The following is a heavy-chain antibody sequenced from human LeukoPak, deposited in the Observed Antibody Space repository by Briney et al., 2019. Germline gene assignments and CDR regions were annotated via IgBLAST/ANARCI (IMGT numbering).Heavy chain of an antibody. D-gene: IGHD5-12*01. J-gene: IGHJ5*02. Sequence: SSVKVSCKASGGTFSSYAISWVRQAPGQGLEWMGRIIPIFGTANYAQKFQGRVTITTDESTSTAYMELSSLRSEDTAVYYCAGGHIAATKGNWFDPWGQGTLVTVSS. CDR1: GGTFSSYA. V-gene: IGHV1-69*05. CDR2: IIPIFGTA. CDR3: AGGHIAATKGNWFDP.